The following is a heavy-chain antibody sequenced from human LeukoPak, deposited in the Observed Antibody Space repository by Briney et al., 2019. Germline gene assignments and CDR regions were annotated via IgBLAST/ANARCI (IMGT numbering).Heavy chain of an antibody. CDR2: ISGSGGST. V-gene: IGHV3-23*01. J-gene: IGHJ2*01. Sequence: GGSLRLSCAASGFTFSSYAMSWVRQAPGKGLEWVPLISGSGGSTYYADSVKGRFTISRDNSENTLYLQMNSLRAEDTAVYYCAKGPGWYFDFWGRGTLVTVSS. CDR1: GFTFSSYA. CDR3: AKGPGWYFDF.